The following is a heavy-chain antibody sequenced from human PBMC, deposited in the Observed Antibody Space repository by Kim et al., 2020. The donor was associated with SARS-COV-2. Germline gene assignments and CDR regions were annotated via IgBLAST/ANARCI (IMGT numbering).Heavy chain of an antibody. Sequence: GGSLRLSCAVSGFTFDTNAMSWVRQAPGRGLEWVSSISGSGTHKYYADSVKGRFTSSRDNSKNTVYLQMTSLRAEDTALSYFARDLINPGGYLLSSFD. J-gene: IGHJ4*01. CDR2: ISGSGTHK. CDR3: ARDLINPGGYLLSSFD. CDR1: GFTFDTNA. D-gene: IGHD3-10*01. V-gene: IGHV3-23*01.